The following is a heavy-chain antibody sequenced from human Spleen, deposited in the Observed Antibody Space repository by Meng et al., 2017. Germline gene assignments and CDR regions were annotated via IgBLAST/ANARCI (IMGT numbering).Heavy chain of an antibody. V-gene: IGHV3-48*03. CDR2: IGTSGSTI. CDR1: GFTFSSYE. CDR3: TMYRSGHI. J-gene: IGHJ3*02. D-gene: IGHD6-19*01. Sequence: GESLKISCEASGFTFSSYEMIWVRQAPGKGLEWVSYIGTSGSTIYYADSVKGRFTISRDNAKNSLYLQMNSLIPEDTAVYYCTMYRSGHIWGQGTMVTVSS.